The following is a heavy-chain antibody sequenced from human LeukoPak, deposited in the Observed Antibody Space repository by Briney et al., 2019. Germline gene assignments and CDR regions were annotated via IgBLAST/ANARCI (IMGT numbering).Heavy chain of an antibody. CDR2: ISSSSSYI. CDR1: GFTFSNYS. V-gene: IGHV3-21*01. D-gene: IGHD3-10*01. J-gene: IGHJ6*02. CDR3: ARDIYSSGNYGIYYYNGMDV. Sequence: GGSLRLSCVASGFTFSNYSMNWVRQAPGKGLEWVSSISSSSSYIYYADSVKGRFTISRDNAKNSLYLQMNSLRAEDTAVYYCARDIYSSGNYGIYYYNGMDVWGQGTTVTVSS.